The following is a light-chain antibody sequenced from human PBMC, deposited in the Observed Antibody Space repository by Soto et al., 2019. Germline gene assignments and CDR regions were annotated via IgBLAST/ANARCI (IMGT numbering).Light chain of an antibody. V-gene: IGKV3-15*01. CDR3: QEYNNWPPLI. CDR1: QSVSGN. CDR2: GAS. Sequence: EIVMTQSPATLSVSPGERATLSCRASQSVSGNLAWYQQKPGQAPRLLIYGASTRATGIPARLSGSGSGTEFTLTTSSLQFEDFAVYYYQEYNNWPPLIFGGGTKVEIK. J-gene: IGKJ4*01.